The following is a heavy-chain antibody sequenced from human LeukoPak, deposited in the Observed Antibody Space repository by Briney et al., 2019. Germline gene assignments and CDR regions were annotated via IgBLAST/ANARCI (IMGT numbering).Heavy chain of an antibody. CDR1: GGSISRSSYY. Sequence: PSESLSLTCTVSGGSISRSSYYWGWVRQPPGKGLEWVANIKQDGSEKYYVDSVKGRFTISRDNAKNSLYLQMNSLRAEDTAVYYCARGIIWVGATRIYFDYWGQGTLVTVSS. D-gene: IGHD1-26*01. V-gene: IGHV3-7*04. J-gene: IGHJ4*02. CDR3: ARGIIWVGATRIYFDY. CDR2: IKQDGSEK.